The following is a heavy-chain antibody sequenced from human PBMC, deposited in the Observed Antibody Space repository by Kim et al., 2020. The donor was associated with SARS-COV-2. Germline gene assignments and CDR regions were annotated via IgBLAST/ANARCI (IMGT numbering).Heavy chain of an antibody. CDR2: IYSGGST. Sequence: GGSLRLSCAASGFTVSSNYMSWVRQAPGKGLEWVSVIYSGGSTYYADSVKGRFTISRDNSKNTLYLQMNSLRAEDTAVYYCARDRWYTGVDVWGQGTTVTVSS. J-gene: IGHJ6*02. V-gene: IGHV3-53*01. CDR3: ARDRWYTGVDV. CDR1: GFTVSSNY. D-gene: IGHD2-15*01.